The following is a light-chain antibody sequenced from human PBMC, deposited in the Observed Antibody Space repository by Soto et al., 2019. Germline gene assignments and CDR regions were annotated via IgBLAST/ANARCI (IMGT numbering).Light chain of an antibody. V-gene: IGKV1-5*01. CDR1: QTISYW. Sequence: DIQLTQSPSTLAASVGDRVTITCRASQTISYWLARYQQKPGKAPKLLISDASSLESGVPSRFSGSRSGTEFTLTISSLQPDDFATYYCQQYYSFPTFGQGTRLEIK. J-gene: IGKJ5*01. CDR3: QQYYSFPT. CDR2: DAS.